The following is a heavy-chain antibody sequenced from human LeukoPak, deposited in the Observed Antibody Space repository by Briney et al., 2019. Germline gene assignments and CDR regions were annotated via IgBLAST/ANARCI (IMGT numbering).Heavy chain of an antibody. CDR2: IRYDGSNK. D-gene: IGHD3-22*01. V-gene: IGHV3-30*02. CDR3: AKDGGPDYYDSSGHDY. CDR1: AFTFSSYW. Sequence: PGGSLRLSCVASAFTFSSYWMSWVRQAPGKGLEWVAFIRYDGSNKYYADSVKGRFTISRDNSKNTLYLQMNSLRAEDTAVYYCAKDGGPDYYDSSGHDYWGQGTLVTVSS. J-gene: IGHJ4*02.